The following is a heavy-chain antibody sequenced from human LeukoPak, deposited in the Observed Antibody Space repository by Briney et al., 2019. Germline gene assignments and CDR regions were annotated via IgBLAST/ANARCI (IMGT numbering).Heavy chain of an antibody. J-gene: IGHJ6*02. V-gene: IGHV3-74*01. D-gene: IGHD3-16*02. CDR1: GLAFNNYW. CDR2: TSTDGSTT. CDR3: TRTGYRHGMDV. Sequence: GGSLRLSCAASGLAFNNYWIHWVRQAPGKGLVWVSSTSTDGSTTVYGDSVKGRFTISRDNGKNTLDLQLNSLRVEDTAVYFCTRTGYRHGMDVWGQGTTVTVSS.